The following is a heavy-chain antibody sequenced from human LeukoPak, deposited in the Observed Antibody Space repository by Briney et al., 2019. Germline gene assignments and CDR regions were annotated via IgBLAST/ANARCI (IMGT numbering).Heavy chain of an antibody. J-gene: IGHJ5*02. CDR3: RTRYGIAAAGYNWFDP. V-gene: IGHV3-23*01. CDR2: ISGSGGST. Sequence: GGSLRLSCAASGFTFSSYAMSWVRQAPGKGLEWVSAISGSGGSTYYADSVKGRFTISRDNSKNTLYLQMNSLRAEDTAVYCCRTRYGIAAAGYNWFDPWGQGTLVTVSS. CDR1: GFTFSSYA. D-gene: IGHD6-13*01.